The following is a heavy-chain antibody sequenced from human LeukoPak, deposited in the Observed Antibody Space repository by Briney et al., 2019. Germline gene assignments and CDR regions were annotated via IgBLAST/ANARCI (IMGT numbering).Heavy chain of an antibody. CDR1: GFTVSSNY. Sequence: GGSLRLSCAASGFTVSSNYMSWVRQAPGKGLEWVSVIYSGGSTYYADSVKGRFTISRDNSKNSLYLQMNSLRAEDTAVYYCARDAGGVLYYDFWSGGFAFDIWGQGTMVTVSS. CDR3: ARDAGGVLYYDFWSGGFAFDI. CDR2: IYSGGST. J-gene: IGHJ3*02. V-gene: IGHV3-66*02. D-gene: IGHD3-3*01.